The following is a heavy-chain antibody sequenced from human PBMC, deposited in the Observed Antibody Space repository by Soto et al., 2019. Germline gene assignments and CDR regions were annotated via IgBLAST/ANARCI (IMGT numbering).Heavy chain of an antibody. CDR1: GYTFTGYY. J-gene: IGHJ4*02. Sequence: ASVKVSCKASGYTFTGYYMHWVQQAPGQGLEWMGWINPNSGGTNYAQKFQGRVTMTRDTSISTAYMELSRLRSDDTAVYYCARGPYYYDSSGYFLDYWGQGXLVTVYS. CDR3: ARGPYYYDSSGYFLDY. V-gene: IGHV1-2*02. D-gene: IGHD3-22*01. CDR2: INPNSGGT.